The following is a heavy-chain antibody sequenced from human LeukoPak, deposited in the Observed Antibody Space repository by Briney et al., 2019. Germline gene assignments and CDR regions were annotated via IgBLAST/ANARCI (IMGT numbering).Heavy chain of an antibody. CDR3: ARGSSSWYVY. D-gene: IGHD6-13*01. Sequence: GGSLRLSCAASGFTFSNYWMHWVRQAPGKGLVWVSRINSDGINTSYADSVKGRFTISRDNAKNSLYLQMNSLRAEDTAVYYCARGSSSWYVYWGQGTLVTVSS. CDR1: GFTFSNYW. CDR2: INSDGINT. V-gene: IGHV3-74*01. J-gene: IGHJ4*02.